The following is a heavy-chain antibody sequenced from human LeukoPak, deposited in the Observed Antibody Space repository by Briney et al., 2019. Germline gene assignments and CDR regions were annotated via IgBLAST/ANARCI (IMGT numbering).Heavy chain of an antibody. D-gene: IGHD3-9*01. Sequence: PRGALRLSCAASRVSLVAHSLCSGSPGPREGLGCGSRIYWNGGSTGYADSVKGRFTISRDNPKNSLYLQMNSLRAEDTALYYCAGGVGHFDWTHPVDYWGQGTLVTVSS. J-gene: IGHJ4*02. CDR1: RVSLVAHS. CDR3: AGGVGHFDWTHPVDY. V-gene: IGHV3-20*04. CDR2: IYWNGGST.